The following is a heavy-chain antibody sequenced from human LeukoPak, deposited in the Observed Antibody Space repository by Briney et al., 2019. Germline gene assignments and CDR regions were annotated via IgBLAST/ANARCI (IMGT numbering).Heavy chain of an antibody. CDR2: ISYDGSNK. J-gene: IGHJ5*02. CDR1: GFTFSSYA. Sequence: GGSLRLSCAASGFTFSSYAMHWVRQAPGKGLEWVAVISYDGSNKYYADSVKGRFTISRDNSKNTLYLQMNSLRAEDTAVYYCARGPKSLNWFDPWGQGTLVTVSS. V-gene: IGHV3-30*04. CDR3: ARGPKSLNWFDP.